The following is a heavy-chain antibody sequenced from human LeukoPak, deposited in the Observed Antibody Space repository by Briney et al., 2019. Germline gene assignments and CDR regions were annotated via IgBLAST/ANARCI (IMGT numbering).Heavy chain of an antibody. J-gene: IGHJ5*02. CDR3: AKDFDSSGYYDWFDP. Sequence: GGSLRLSCAASGFTFSSYSMNWVRQAPGKGLEWVSSISSSSSYIYYADSVKGRFTISRDNAKNSLYLQMNSLRAEDTAVYYCAKDFDSSGYYDWFDPWGQGTLVTVSS. CDR1: GFTFSSYS. CDR2: ISSSSSYI. V-gene: IGHV3-21*04. D-gene: IGHD3-22*01.